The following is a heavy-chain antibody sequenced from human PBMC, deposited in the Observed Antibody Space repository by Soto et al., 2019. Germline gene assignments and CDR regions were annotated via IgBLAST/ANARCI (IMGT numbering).Heavy chain of an antibody. CDR1: GGSVSSGSFY. CDR3: AASAPPATNYYYGMDV. CDR2: FYDSGSI. D-gene: IGHD5-12*01. V-gene: IGHV4-61*01. Sequence: SETLSLTCTVSGGSVSSGSFYWSWIRRPPGKGLEWIGYFYDSGSINYNPSLRSRVTMSVDTSKNQFSLKLSSVTAADTAVYYCAASAPPATNYYYGMDVWGQGTTVTVSS. J-gene: IGHJ6*02.